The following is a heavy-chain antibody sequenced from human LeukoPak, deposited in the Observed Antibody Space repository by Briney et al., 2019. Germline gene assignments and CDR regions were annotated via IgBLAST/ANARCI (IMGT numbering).Heavy chain of an antibody. CDR3: ARLIAAAGYGMDV. Sequence: SETLSLTCTVSGGSISSYYWSWIRQPPGKGLEWIGYIYYSGSTNYNPSLKSRVTISVDTSKNQFSLKLSSVTAADTSGYYCARLIAAAGYGMDVWGQGTTVTVSS. V-gene: IGHV4-59*08. D-gene: IGHD6-13*01. CDR2: IYYSGST. CDR1: GGSISSYY. J-gene: IGHJ6*02.